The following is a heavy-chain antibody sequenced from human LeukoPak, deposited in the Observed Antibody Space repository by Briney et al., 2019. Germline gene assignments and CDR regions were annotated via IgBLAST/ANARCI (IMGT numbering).Heavy chain of an antibody. CDR2: INPNSGGT. Sequence: GASVKVSCKASGYTLTGYYMHWVRQAPGQGLEWMGWINPNSGGTNYAQKFQGRVTMTRDTSISTAYMELSRLRSDDTAVYYCARDLYYYGSGIFDYWGQGTLVTVSS. CDR3: ARDLYYYGSGIFDY. D-gene: IGHD3-10*01. J-gene: IGHJ4*02. CDR1: GYTLTGYY. V-gene: IGHV1-2*02.